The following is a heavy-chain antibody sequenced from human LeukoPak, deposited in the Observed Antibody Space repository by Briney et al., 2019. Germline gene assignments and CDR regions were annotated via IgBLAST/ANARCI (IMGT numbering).Heavy chain of an antibody. V-gene: IGHV1-46*01. D-gene: IGHD1-7*01. Sequence: ASVNVSCKASGYTFTSYYIHWVRQAPGQGLEWMGIINPSGGSTSYAQKFQGRVTMTRGTSTSTVYMELSSLRSEDTAVYYCARPMELELRFPLDYWGQGALVTVSS. CDR3: ARPMELELRFPLDY. J-gene: IGHJ4*02. CDR1: GYTFTSYY. CDR2: INPSGGST.